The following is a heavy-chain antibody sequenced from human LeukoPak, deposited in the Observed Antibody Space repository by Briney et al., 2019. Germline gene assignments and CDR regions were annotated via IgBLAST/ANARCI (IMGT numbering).Heavy chain of an antibody. D-gene: IGHD6-13*01. CDR2: IYSGGAT. CDR1: GFAVSSNY. J-gene: IGHJ4*02. V-gene: IGHV3-66*04. Sequence: GGSLRLSCAASGFAVSSNYVSWVRQTPGKGLEWVSVIYSGGATHYADSVKGRFTISRDNSKNTLYLQMNSLRAEDTAVYYCATPVRESSSWYFFHYWGQGTLVTVSS. CDR3: ATPVRESSSWYFFHY.